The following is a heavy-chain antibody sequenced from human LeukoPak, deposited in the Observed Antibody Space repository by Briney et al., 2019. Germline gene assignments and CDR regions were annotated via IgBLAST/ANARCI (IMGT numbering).Heavy chain of an antibody. CDR3: ARDFGTQTVLRYFDCDL. Sequence: ASVKVSCKASGYTFPNYGISWVRRAPGQGLEWMGWINPSNGNTNYAQKVQGRVTMTTDTSTTTVYMELRSLIFDDTAVYYCARDFGTQTVLRYFDCDLWGQGTLITVSS. V-gene: IGHV1-18*01. CDR1: GYTFPNYG. CDR2: INPSNGNT. J-gene: IGHJ4*02. D-gene: IGHD3-9*01.